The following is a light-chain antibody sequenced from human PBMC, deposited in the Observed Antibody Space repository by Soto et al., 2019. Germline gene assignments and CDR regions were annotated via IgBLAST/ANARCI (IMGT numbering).Light chain of an antibody. CDR2: DVS. CDR1: SSDVGGYNY. CDR3: SSYRASSTTHYV. J-gene: IGLJ1*01. Sequence: QSALTQPASLSGSPGQSITISCTGTSSDVGGYNYVSWYQQHPGKAPKLMIYDVSNRPSGVSNRFSGSKSGNTASLTISGLQAEDEADYSCSSYRASSTTHYVFGTGTKLTAL. V-gene: IGLV2-14*03.